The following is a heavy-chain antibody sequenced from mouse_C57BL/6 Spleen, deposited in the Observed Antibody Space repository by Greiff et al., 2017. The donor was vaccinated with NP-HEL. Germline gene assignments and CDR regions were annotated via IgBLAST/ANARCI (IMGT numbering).Heavy chain of an antibody. V-gene: IGHV1-26*01. Sequence: EVQLQQSGPELVKPGASVKISCKASGYTFTDYYMNWVKQSHGKSLEWIGDINPNNGGTSYNQKFKGKATLTVDKSSSTAYMELRSLTSEDSAVYYCAREGVAFDVWGTGTTVTVSS. CDR3: AREGVAFDV. CDR1: GYTFTDYY. J-gene: IGHJ1*03. CDR2: INPNNGGT.